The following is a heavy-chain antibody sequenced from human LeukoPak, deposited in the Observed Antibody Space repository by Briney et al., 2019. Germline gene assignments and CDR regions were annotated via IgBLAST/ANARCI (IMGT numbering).Heavy chain of an antibody. CDR1: GFTFTNYA. CDR3: AREVTTGTTTKFDP. J-gene: IGHJ5*02. D-gene: IGHD1-1*01. Sequence: GGSLRLSCAASGFTFTNYAMGWVRQAPGEGLEWVSALSDSGASTHYADSVKGRFTISRDNSKNTLFVQMNSLRAEDTAVYYCAREVTTGTTTKFDPWGQGTLVTVAS. CDR2: LSDSGAST. V-gene: IGHV3-23*01.